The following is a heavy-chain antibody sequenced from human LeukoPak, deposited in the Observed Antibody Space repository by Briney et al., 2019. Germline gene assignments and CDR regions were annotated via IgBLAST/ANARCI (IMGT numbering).Heavy chain of an antibody. V-gene: IGHV3-7*04. CDR3: ARVRYYYDSSGFSDY. Sequence: GGSLTLSCAASGFTFRSYWMNWVRQAPGKGLEGVANIKQDGSEKYYVDSVKGRFTNYRDNDQTSLYLKMNSLRDEATDVYYCARVRYYYDSSGFSDYWGQGTLVTVSS. D-gene: IGHD3-22*01. J-gene: IGHJ4*02. CDR2: IKQDGSEK. CDR1: GFTFRSYW.